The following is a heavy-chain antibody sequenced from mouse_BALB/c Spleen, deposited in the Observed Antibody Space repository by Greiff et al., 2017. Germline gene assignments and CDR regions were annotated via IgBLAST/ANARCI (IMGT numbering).Heavy chain of an antibody. J-gene: IGHJ3*01. CDR3: ASEDYYGSSPFAY. CDR2: INPSTGYT. Sequence: VQLHQSGAELAKPGASVKMSCKASGYTFTSYWMHWVKQRPGQGLEWIGYINPSTGYTEYNQKFKDKATLTADKSSSTAYMQLSSLTSEDSAVYYCASEDYYGSSPFAYWGQGTLVTVSA. CDR1: GYTFTSYW. V-gene: IGHV1-7*01. D-gene: IGHD1-1*01.